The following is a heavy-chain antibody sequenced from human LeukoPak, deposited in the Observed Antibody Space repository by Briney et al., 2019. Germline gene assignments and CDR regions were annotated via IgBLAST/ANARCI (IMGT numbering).Heavy chain of an antibody. D-gene: IGHD6-13*01. CDR3: ARQPVAADYYFDY. V-gene: IGHV5-51*01. CDR1: GYSFTSYW. CDR2: IYPGDSDT. J-gene: IGHJ4*02. Sequence: GESLKISCKGFGYSFTSYWIGWVRQMPGKGLEWMGIIYPGDSDTRYSPSFQGQVTISADKSISTAYLQWSSLKASDTAMYYCARQPVAADYYFDYWGQGTLVTVSS.